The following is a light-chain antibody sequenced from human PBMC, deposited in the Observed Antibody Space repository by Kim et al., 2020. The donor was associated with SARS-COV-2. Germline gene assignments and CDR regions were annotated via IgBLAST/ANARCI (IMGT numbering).Light chain of an antibody. V-gene: IGLV2-8*01. CDR3: SSFAGSRVV. J-gene: IGLJ2*01. CDR2: EVN. Sequence: PGQSVTISCTGTGSDVGSYNYVSWYQQHPGKAPKLMIYEVNKWPSGVPGRFSGSKSGNTASLPVSGLQAEDEADYYCSSFAGSRVVFGGGTQLTVL. CDR1: GSDVGSYNY.